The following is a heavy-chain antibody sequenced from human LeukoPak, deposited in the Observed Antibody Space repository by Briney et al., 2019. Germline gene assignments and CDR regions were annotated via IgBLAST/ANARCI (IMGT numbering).Heavy chain of an antibody. CDR1: GYTFTSYY. V-gene: IGHV1-46*01. D-gene: IGHD6-19*01. CDR3: ARDQSLVAGTAVVGYYYYGMDV. Sequence: ASVKVSCKASGYTFTSYYMHWVRQAPGRGLEWMGIINPSGGSTSYAQKFQGRVTMTRATSTSTVYMELSSLRSEDTAVYYCARDQSLVAGTAVVGYYYYGMDVWGQGTTVTVSS. J-gene: IGHJ6*02. CDR2: INPSGGST.